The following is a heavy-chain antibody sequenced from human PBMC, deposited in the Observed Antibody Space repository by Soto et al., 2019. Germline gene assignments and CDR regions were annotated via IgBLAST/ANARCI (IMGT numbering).Heavy chain of an antibody. CDR2: ISYDGSNK. CDR1: GFTFSSYA. D-gene: IGHD3-16*01. Sequence: QVQLVESGGGVVQPGRSLRLSCAASGFTFSSYAMHWVRQAPGKGLEWVAVISYDGSNKYYADSVKGRFTISRDNSKNTRYLQMNSLRAEDTAVYYCARDRDVFGLDYWGQGTLVNVSS. V-gene: IGHV3-30-3*01. CDR3: ARDRDVFGLDY. J-gene: IGHJ4*02.